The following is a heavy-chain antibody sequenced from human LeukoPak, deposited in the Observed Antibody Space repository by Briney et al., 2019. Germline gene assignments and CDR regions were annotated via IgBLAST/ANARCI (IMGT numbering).Heavy chain of an antibody. Sequence: GRSLRLSCAASGFTFSSYGTHWVRQAPGKGLEWVAVISYDGSNKYYADSVKGRFTISRDNSKNTLYLQMNSLRAEDTAVYYCAKDYIEDVWGQGTTVTVSS. CDR3: AKDYIEDV. CDR1: GFTFSSYG. V-gene: IGHV3-30*18. CDR2: ISYDGSNK. J-gene: IGHJ6*02.